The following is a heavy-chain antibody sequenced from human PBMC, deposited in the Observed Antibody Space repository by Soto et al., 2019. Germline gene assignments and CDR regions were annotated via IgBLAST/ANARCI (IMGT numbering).Heavy chain of an antibody. CDR1: GFTFSESY. J-gene: IGHJ4*02. CDR2: ISSSGTST. CDR3: ARGGRPDY. V-gene: IGHV3-11*01. Sequence: QVQLVESGGGLVRPGGSLRLSCAATGFTFSESYMSWTRQAPGKGLEFLSHISSSGTSTYNADSVKGRFTISRDNAKNSLYLQMNSLRVEDTAIYYCARGGRPDYWGQGTLVTVSS.